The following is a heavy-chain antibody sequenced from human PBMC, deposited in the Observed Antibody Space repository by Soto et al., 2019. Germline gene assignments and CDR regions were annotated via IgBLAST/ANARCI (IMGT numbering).Heavy chain of an antibody. V-gene: IGHV1-69*12. CDR2: IIPIFGTA. Sequence: QVQLVQSGAEVKKPGSSVKVSCKASGGTFSSYAISWVRQAPGQGLEWMGGIIPIFGTANYAQKFQGRVTTPADESTSKADRELSSRGADDTAVYYCARDVRVSSCYEDYYGMDVWGQGTTVTVSS. CDR1: GGTFSSYA. J-gene: IGHJ6*02. CDR3: ARDVRVSSCYEDYYGMDV. D-gene: IGHD2-2*01.